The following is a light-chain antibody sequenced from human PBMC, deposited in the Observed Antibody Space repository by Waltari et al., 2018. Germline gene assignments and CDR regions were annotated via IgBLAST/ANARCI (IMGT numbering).Light chain of an antibody. CDR2: KAS. CDR3: QQYNSYPWT. V-gene: IGKV1-5*03. Sequence: DIQMTHSPSTLSASLGDRVTITCRASQSISSWLAWYQQKPGKAPKLLIYKASSLESGVPSRFSGSGSGTEFTLTISSLQPDDFATYYCQQYNSYPWTFGQGTKVEIK. CDR1: QSISSW. J-gene: IGKJ1*01.